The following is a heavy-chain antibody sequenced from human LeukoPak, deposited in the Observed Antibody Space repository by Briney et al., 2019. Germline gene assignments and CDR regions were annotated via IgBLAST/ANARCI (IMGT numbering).Heavy chain of an antibody. J-gene: IGHJ3*02. D-gene: IGHD2-15*01. CDR3: AKVGGYVLFRTLDAFDI. V-gene: IGHV3-30*18. Sequence: PGRSLRLSCAASGFTFSSYGMHWVRQAQGKGLGWVAVISYDGSNKYYTDSVKGRFTISRDNSKNTLYLQMNSLRAEDTAVYYCAKVGGYVLFRTLDAFDIWGQGTMVTVSS. CDR2: ISYDGSNK. CDR1: GFTFSSYG.